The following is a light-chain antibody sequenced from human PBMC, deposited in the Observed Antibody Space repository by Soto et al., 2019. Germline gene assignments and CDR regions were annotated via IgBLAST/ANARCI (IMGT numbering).Light chain of an antibody. J-gene: IGKJ1*01. Sequence: GDRLTITFRAGRSMSGWLAWYQQKPGKAPKLLIYDASNLESGVPSRFGGSGSGTEFTLTISSLQPDDFATYYCQQYNSYRTFGQGTKVDI. V-gene: IGKV1-5*01. CDR1: RSMSGW. CDR3: QQYNSYRT. CDR2: DAS.